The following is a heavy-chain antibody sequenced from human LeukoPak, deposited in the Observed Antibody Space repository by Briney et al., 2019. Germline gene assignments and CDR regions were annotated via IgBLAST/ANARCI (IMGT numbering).Heavy chain of an antibody. CDR3: ARDGPSSSPYYYYYYMDV. V-gene: IGHV4-61*02. Sequence: PSQTLSLTCTVSGGSISSGSYYWSWIRQPAGKGLEWIGRIYTSGSTNYNPSLKSRVTMSVDTSKNQFSLKLSSVTAADTAVYYCARDGPSSSPYYYYYYMDVWGKGTTVTISS. J-gene: IGHJ6*03. CDR2: IYTSGST. D-gene: IGHD6-13*01. CDR1: GGSISSGSYY.